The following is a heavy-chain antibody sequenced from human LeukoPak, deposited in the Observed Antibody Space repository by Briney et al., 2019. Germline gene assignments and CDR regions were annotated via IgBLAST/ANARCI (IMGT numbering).Heavy chain of an antibody. CDR1: GYTFTSYG. CDR3: ARAVVYDNVWGSYPTDY. J-gene: IGHJ4*02. CDR2: ISIYNGST. V-gene: IGHV1-18*01. D-gene: IGHD3-16*01. Sequence: VASVKVSCKASGYTFTSYGITWVRQAPGQGLEWMGWISIYNGSTNYVQKLQGRVTMTTDTSTSTAYMELRSLRFDDTAVYYCARAVVYDNVWGSYPTDYWGQGTLVTVSS.